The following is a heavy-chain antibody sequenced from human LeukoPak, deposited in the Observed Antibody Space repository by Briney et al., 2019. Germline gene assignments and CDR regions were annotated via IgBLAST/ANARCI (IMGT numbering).Heavy chain of an antibody. CDR2: INSDGSST. Sequence: PGGSLRLSCAASGFTFSSYWMHWVRQAPGKGLAWVSRINSDGSSTSYADSVKGRFTISRDNAKNTLYLQMNSLRAEDTAVYYCARGYCSSPNCYPRLDVFDIWGQGTMVTVSS. CDR1: GFTFSSYW. J-gene: IGHJ3*02. V-gene: IGHV3-74*01. CDR3: ARGYCSSPNCYPRLDVFDI. D-gene: IGHD2-2*01.